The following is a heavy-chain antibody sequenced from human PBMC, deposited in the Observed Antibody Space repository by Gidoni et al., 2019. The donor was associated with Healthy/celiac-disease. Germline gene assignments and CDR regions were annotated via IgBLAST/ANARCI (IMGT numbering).Heavy chain of an antibody. J-gene: IGHJ6*02. CDR1: GGSFSGYY. D-gene: IGHD3-3*01. CDR3: ARGITIFGVVGRTYYYGMDV. CDR2: INHSGST. V-gene: IGHV4-34*01. Sequence: QVQLQQWGAGLLQPSETLSLTCAVYGGSFSGYYWSWIRQPPGKGLEWIGEINHSGSTNYNPSLNSRVTISVDTSKNQFSLKLSSVTAADTAVYYCARGITIFGVVGRTYYYGMDVWGQGTTVTVSS.